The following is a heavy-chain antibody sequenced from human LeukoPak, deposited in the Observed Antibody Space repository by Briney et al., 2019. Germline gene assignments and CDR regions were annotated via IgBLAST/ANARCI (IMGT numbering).Heavy chain of an antibody. CDR2: IYYSGST. J-gene: IGHJ4*02. Sequence: SETLSLTCSVSGGSISSYYWGWIRQPPGKGLEWIGSIYYSGSTNYNPSLKSRVTISVDTSKNQFSLKLSSVTAADTAVYYCARKSGWYLSYWGQGTLVTVSS. D-gene: IGHD6-19*01. CDR3: ARKSGWYLSY. CDR1: GGSISSYY. V-gene: IGHV4-39*07.